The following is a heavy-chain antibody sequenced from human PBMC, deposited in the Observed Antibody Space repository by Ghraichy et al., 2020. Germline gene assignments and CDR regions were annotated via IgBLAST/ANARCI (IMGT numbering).Heavy chain of an antibody. CDR2: IYYSGSN. V-gene: IGHV4-59*01. D-gene: IGHD3-22*01. J-gene: IGHJ4*02. Sequence: SETLSLTCTVSGGSISSYYWSWIRQPPGKGLEWIGYIYYSGSNQYNPSLKSRVTISVEKSKNKFSLKLSSVTAADTAVYYCARGVATYYYDGPTIWGQGTLVTGSS. CDR1: GGSISSYY. CDR3: ARGVATYYYDGPTI.